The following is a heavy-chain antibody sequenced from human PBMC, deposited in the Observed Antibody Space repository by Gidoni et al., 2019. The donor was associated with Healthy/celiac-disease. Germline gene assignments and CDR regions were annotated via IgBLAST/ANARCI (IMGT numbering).Heavy chain of an antibody. Sequence: EVQLVESGGGLVKPGGSLTPSCAASGFTFSSYSMNWVRQAPGKGLEWVSSISSSSSYIYYADSVKGRFTISRDNAKNSLYLQMNSLRAEDTAVYYCARDGRDGYNGNWGQGTLVTVSS. CDR1: GFTFSSYS. J-gene: IGHJ4*02. V-gene: IGHV3-21*01. D-gene: IGHD5-12*01. CDR2: ISSSSSYI. CDR3: ARDGRDGYNGN.